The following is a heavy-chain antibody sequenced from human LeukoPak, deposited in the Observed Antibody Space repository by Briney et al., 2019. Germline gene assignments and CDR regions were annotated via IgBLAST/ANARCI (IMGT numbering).Heavy chain of an antibody. D-gene: IGHD3-3*01. V-gene: IGHV4-59*01. J-gene: IGHJ4*02. CDR2: IYYSGST. Sequence: SETLSLTCTVSGGSISSYYWSWIRQPPGKGLEWIGYIYYSGSTNYNPSLKSRVTISVDTSKNQFSLKLSSVTAADTAVYYCARAGDFWSGYEYYFDYRGQGTLVTVSS. CDR3: ARAGDFWSGYEYYFDY. CDR1: GGSISSYY.